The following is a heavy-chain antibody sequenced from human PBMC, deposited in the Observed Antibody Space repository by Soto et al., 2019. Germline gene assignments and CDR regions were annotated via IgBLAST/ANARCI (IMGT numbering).Heavy chain of an antibody. Sequence: QVQLVQSESEAQKPGASVKVSCKASGYIFNNYGISWVRQAPGQGLEWMGWIYPKEGRINFGQKFQGKVNLNTEQTTNKAYIKFRSLRFDDSAVYFCARDIDYNIDYWGQGTLLTVSS. CDR1: GYIFNNYG. CDR3: ARDIDYNIDY. V-gene: IGHV1-18*01. CDR2: IYPKEGRI. D-gene: IGHD4-4*01. J-gene: IGHJ4*02.